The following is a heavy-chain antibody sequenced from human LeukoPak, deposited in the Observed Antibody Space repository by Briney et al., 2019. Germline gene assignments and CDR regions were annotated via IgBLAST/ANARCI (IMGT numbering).Heavy chain of an antibody. Sequence: SVKVSCKASVGTFSSYAISWVRQAPGQRLEWMGGIIPIFGTANYAQKFRGRVTITADESTSTAYMELSSLRSEDTAVYYCARGGQQQLVLPNWFDPWGQGTLVTVSS. CDR3: ARGGQQQLVLPNWFDP. V-gene: IGHV1-69*13. CDR2: IIPIFGTA. D-gene: IGHD6-13*01. CDR1: VGTFSSYA. J-gene: IGHJ5*02.